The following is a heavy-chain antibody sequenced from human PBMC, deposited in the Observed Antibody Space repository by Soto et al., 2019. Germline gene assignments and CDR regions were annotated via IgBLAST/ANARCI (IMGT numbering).Heavy chain of an antibody. CDR1: GFTFDKNA. V-gene: IGHV3-30-3*01. J-gene: IGHJ4*02. D-gene: IGHD6-19*01. CDR2: ISYHGSKK. CDR3: ARDRFDSGWHGDFDY. Sequence: QVQLVESGGGVVQPGRSLRLSCAASGFTFDKNAMHWVRQAPGKGLEWVALISYHGSKKDYADSVKGRFTVSRDNSKNTRYLQMNSLRNEDTAVYYCARDRFDSGWHGDFDYWGQGTLVTVSS.